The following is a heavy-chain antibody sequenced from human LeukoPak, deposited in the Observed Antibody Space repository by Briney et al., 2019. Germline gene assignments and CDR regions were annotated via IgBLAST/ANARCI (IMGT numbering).Heavy chain of an antibody. D-gene: IGHD3-10*01. CDR2: IYTSGST. J-gene: IGHJ4*02. CDR3: ARDLYYGSGSQFDY. V-gene: IGHV4-61*02. CDR1: GGSISSGSYY. Sequence: SQTLSLTCTVSGGSISSGSYYWSWIRQPAGKGLEWIGRIYTSGSTNYNPSLKSRVTISVDTSKNRFSLKLSSVTAADTAVYYCARDLYYGSGSQFDYWGQGTLVTVSS.